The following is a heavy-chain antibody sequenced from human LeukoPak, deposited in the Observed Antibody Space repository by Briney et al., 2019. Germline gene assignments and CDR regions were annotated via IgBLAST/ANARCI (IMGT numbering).Heavy chain of an antibody. CDR1: GFTFSSYA. CDR2: ISGSGGST. Sequence: GGPLRLSCAASGFTFSSYAMSWVRQAPGKGLEWVSAISGSGGSTYYADSVKGRFTISRDNSKNTLYLQMNSLRAEDTAVYYCAKAGIPPNWFDPWGQGTLVTVSS. D-gene: IGHD1-14*01. CDR3: AKAGIPPNWFDP. J-gene: IGHJ5*02. V-gene: IGHV3-23*01.